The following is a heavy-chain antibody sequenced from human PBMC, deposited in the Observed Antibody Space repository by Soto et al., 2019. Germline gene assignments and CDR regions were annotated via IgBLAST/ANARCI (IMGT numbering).Heavy chain of an antibody. CDR1: GFTFSTFD. J-gene: IGHJ5*02. V-gene: IGHV3-13*01. CDR3: ARGRSFSYDSTPPPMFDP. CDR2: IGTLSDT. D-gene: IGHD3-10*01. Sequence: GSLRLSCAGSGFTFSTFDIHWVRQAPGKGLEWVSGIGTLSDTFYAASVQGRFTTSRQNAKNSVYLQMNSLRAGDTAFYYCARGRSFSYDSTPPPMFDPWGQGTLVTVSS.